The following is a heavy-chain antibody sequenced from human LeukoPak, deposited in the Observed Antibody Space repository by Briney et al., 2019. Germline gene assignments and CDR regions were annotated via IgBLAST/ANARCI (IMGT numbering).Heavy chain of an antibody. V-gene: IGHV4-34*01. CDR1: GGSFSGYY. J-gene: IGHJ4*02. Sequence: SETLSXTCAVYGGSFSGYYWSWLRQPPGKGLEWIGEINHSGSTNYNPSLKSRVTISVDTSKNQFSLKLSSVTAADTAVYYCASKGYYDSSGYYFDYWGQGTLVTVSS. CDR2: INHSGST. D-gene: IGHD3-22*01. CDR3: ASKGYYDSSGYYFDY.